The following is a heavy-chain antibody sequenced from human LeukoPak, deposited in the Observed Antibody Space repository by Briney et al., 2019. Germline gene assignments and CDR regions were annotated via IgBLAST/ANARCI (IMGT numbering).Heavy chain of an antibody. CDR2: IKQDGSEK. CDR1: GFTFSTYW. CDR3: ATRGSYYDN. Sequence: RGGSLRLSCAASGFTFSTYWMSWVCQAPGKGLEWVANIKQDGSEKYYVDSVKGRFTISRDNSKNSLYLQMNSLRAEDTAVYYCATRGSYYDNWGQGTLVTVSS. J-gene: IGHJ4*02. D-gene: IGHD1-26*01. V-gene: IGHV3-7*01.